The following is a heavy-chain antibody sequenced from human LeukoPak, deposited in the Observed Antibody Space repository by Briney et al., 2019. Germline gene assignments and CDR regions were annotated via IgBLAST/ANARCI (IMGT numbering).Heavy chain of an antibody. CDR2: FSAYNGNT. V-gene: IGHV1-18*01. CDR1: GYTFPSFG. J-gene: IGHJ6*02. D-gene: IGHD4-17*01. Sequence: ASVTVSCKASGYTFPSFGISWVRQAPGKGLKWWGWFSAYNGNTNYAQKIQGRVTLTTDTSTSTAYMELRSLRSDDTAVYYCARDRLMTTVTTVLYGMDVWGQGTTVTVSS. CDR3: ARDRLMTTVTTVLYGMDV.